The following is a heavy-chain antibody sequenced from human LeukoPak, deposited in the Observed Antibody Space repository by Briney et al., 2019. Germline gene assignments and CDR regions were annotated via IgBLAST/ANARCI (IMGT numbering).Heavy chain of an antibody. J-gene: IGHJ4*02. CDR1: GGTFSSYA. Sequence: GASVKVSCKASGGTFSSYAISWVRQAPGQGLEWMGGIIPIFGTANYAQKFQGRVTITADESTSTAYMGLSSLRSEDTAVYYCARESDCSSTSCPNDYWGQGTLVTVSS. CDR2: IIPIFGTA. D-gene: IGHD2-2*01. V-gene: IGHV1-69*13. CDR3: ARESDCSSTSCPNDY.